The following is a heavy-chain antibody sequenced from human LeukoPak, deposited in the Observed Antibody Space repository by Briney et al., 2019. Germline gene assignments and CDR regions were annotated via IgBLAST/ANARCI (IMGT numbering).Heavy chain of an antibody. V-gene: IGHV3-74*03. D-gene: IGHD3-9*01. J-gene: IGHJ5*02. Sequence: GGSLRLSCAASGFTFSTYLMHWVRHAPGKGLVWVSRINTDGSITTYADSVKGRFTISGDNAKNTLYLQMNSLRDEDTAVYYCASLGTLVPWGQGTLVTVSS. CDR2: INTDGSIT. CDR1: GFTFSTYL. CDR3: ASLGTLVP.